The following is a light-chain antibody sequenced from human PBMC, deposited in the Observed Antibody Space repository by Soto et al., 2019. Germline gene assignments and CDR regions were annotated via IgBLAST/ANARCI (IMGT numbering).Light chain of an antibody. Sequence: QSVLTQPASVSASLGQSITISCTGTSSDVGSYNYVSWYQQHPGKAPKLLIYEVTTRPSGVSNRFSGSKSGNTASLTISGLQPEDEADYYCSSYTTTNTPVVFGGGTQLTVL. CDR3: SSYTTTNTPVV. CDR1: SSDVGSYNY. V-gene: IGLV2-14*01. CDR2: EVT. J-gene: IGLJ2*01.